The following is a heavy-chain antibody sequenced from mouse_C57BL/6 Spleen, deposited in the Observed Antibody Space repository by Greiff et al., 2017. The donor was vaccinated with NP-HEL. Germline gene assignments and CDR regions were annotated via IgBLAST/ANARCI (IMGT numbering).Heavy chain of an antibody. J-gene: IGHJ4*01. D-gene: IGHD2-3*01. V-gene: IGHV1-55*01. Sequence: QVQLQQPGAELVKPGASVKMSCKASGYTFTSYWITWVKQRPGQGLEWIGDIYPGSGSTNYNEKFKSKATLTVDTSSSTAYMQLSSLTSEDSAVYYCARGKVYAGYYYYAMDYWGQGTSVTVSS. CDR3: ARGKVYAGYYYYAMDY. CDR2: IYPGSGST. CDR1: GYTFTSYW.